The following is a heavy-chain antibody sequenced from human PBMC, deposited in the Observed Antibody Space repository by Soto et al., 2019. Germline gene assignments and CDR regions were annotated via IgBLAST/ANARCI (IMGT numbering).Heavy chain of an antibody. D-gene: IGHD6-13*01. Sequence: PLETLSLTCAVYGGSFSCYYLTWIRQPPGTGLEWIGEINHSGSTNYNPSLKSRVTISVDTSKNQFSLKLTSVTAADTAVYYCARRYSSAFDIWGQGTMVTVSS. CDR3: ARRYSSAFDI. V-gene: IGHV4-34*01. CDR1: GGSFSCYY. J-gene: IGHJ3*02. CDR2: INHSGST.